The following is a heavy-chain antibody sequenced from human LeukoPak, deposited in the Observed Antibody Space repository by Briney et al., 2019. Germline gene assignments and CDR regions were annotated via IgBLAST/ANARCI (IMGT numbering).Heavy chain of an antibody. Sequence: PSETLSLTCTVSGGSLSTYYWSWLRQPPGKGLEWIGYIHYSGRTNYNPSLKSRVTISGDTSKNHFSLNLTSLTTADTAVYYCARGPGHVLYYFDSWGHGTVVTVSS. CDR3: ARGPGHVLYYFDS. J-gene: IGHJ4*01. V-gene: IGHV4-59*01. D-gene: IGHD6-6*01. CDR1: GGSLSTYY. CDR2: IHYSGRT.